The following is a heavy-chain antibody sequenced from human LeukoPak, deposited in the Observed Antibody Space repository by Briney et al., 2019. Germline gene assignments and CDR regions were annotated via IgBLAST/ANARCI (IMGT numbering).Heavy chain of an antibody. CDR3: AREDYDILTGSPYGMDV. CDR1: GFTFSDYY. V-gene: IGHV3-11*06. CDR2: ISSSSSYT. Sequence: GRSLRLSCAASGFTFSDYYMGWIRQAPGKGLEWVSYISSSSSYTNYADSVKGRFTISRDNAKNSLYLQMNSLRAEDTAVYYCAREDYDILTGSPYGMDVWGKGTTVTVSS. J-gene: IGHJ6*04. D-gene: IGHD3-9*01.